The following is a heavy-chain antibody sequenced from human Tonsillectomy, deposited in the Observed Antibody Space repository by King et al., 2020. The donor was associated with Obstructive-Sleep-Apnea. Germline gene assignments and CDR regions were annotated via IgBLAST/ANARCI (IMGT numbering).Heavy chain of an antibody. CDR3: ARIHIRQYYFDY. V-gene: IGHV2-70*15. D-gene: IGHD2-21*01. CDR2: IDWDGDK. J-gene: IGHJ4*02. CDR1: GFSLNTSGMC. Sequence: QVTLKESGPALVKPTQTLTLTCTFSGFSLNTSGMCVSWIRQPPGKALEWLARIDWDGDKYYSTSLRTRLTISKDSSKNQVVLTMTNMDPGDTATYYCARIHIRQYYFDYWGQGTLVTVSS.